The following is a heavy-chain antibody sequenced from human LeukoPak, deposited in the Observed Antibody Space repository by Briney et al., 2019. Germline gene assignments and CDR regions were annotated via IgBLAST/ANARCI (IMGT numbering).Heavy chain of an antibody. J-gene: IGHJ4*02. CDR3: TPEGLRGAISSDFDH. D-gene: IGHD3-16*02. V-gene: IGHV3-11*01. Sequence: GGSLRLSCAASGFTFSDYYMSWIRQAPGKGLEGVSYISSSGSTLYYAGSVKGRITISRDNAKNSLYLQMNSLRAEDTAVYYCTPEGLRGAISSDFDHWGQGTLVTVSS. CDR1: GFTFSDYY. CDR2: ISSSGSTL.